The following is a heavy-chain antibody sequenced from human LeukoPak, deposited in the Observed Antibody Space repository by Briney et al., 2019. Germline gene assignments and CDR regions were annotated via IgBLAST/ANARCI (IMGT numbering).Heavy chain of an antibody. CDR2: IYYSGST. J-gene: IGHJ4*02. CDR1: GGSISSYY. V-gene: IGHV4-59*01. D-gene: IGHD3-22*01. Sequence: SETLSLTCTVSGGSISSYYWTWIRQPPGKGLEWIGYIYYSGSTNYNPSLKSRVTISVDTSKNQFSLKLSSVTAADTAVCYCARGPTPVYYYDSSGYYPFDYWGQGTLVTVSS. CDR3: ARGPTPVYYYDSSGYYPFDY.